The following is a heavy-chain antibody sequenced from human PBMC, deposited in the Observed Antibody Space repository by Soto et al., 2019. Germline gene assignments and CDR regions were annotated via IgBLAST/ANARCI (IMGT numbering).Heavy chain of an antibody. CDR2: ISYDGSNE. V-gene: IGHV3-30*18. CDR3: AKAYRFSCSSTNCYAFDY. CDR1: GFTLSSFG. Sequence: PGGSLRLSCAASGFTLSSFGMHWVRQAPGKGLEWVAVISYDGSNEYYADSVEGRFTISRENSKNTLYLQMNSLRAEDTAVYYCAKAYRFSCSSTNCYAFDYWGQGTLVTVSS. J-gene: IGHJ4*02. D-gene: IGHD2-2*01.